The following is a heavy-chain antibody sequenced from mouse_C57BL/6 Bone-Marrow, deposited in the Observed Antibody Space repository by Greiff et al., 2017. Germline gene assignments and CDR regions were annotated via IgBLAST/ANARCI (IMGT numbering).Heavy chain of an antibody. Sequence: VQLQQPGAELVKPGASVKLSCKASGYTFTSYWMNWVQQRPGQGLEWIGMIHPNSGSTNYNEKFKSKATLTVDKSSSTAYMQLCSLTSEDSAVYYWARWGSNPFAYWGQGTLVTVSA. CDR1: GYTFTSYW. CDR3: ARWGSNPFAY. D-gene: IGHD1-1*01. J-gene: IGHJ3*01. V-gene: IGHV1-64*01. CDR2: IHPNSGST.